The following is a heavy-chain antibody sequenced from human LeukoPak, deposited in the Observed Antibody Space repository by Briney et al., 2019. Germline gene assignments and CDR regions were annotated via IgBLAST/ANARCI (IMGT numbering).Heavy chain of an antibody. D-gene: IGHD5-24*01. CDR2: INAGNGHT. V-gene: IGHV1-3*01. J-gene: IGHJ4*02. Sequence: ASVKVSCKASGYTFSGYAIHWVRQAPGQRFEWMGWINAGNGHTKYSQNFQGRVTITRDSSANIVYMELSSLTSEDTAVYYCARGIWSATRVDYYLDNWGRGTPVTVSS. CDR3: ARGIWSATRVDYYLDN. CDR1: GYTFSGYA.